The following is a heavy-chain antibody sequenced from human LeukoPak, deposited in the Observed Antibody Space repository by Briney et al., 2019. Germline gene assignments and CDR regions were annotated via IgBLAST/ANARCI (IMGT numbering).Heavy chain of an antibody. J-gene: IGHJ4*02. CDR2: IKKDGSEI. CDR1: GFSFSTSW. Sequence: GGSLRLSCAASGFSFSTSWMTWVRQAPGKGLEGVANIKKDGSEIGYVDSVKGRCTISRDNAKSSLYLQMNSLRAEDTAIYYCARDRGDGGSLDYWGQGTLVTVSS. CDR3: ARDRGDGGSLDY. D-gene: IGHD1-26*01. V-gene: IGHV3-7*01.